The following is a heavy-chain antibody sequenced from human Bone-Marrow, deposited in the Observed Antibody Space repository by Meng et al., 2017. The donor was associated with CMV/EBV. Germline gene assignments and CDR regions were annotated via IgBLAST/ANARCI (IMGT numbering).Heavy chain of an antibody. D-gene: IGHD2-2*01. Sequence: GESLKISCAASGFTFRSHAMNWVRQAPGKGLEWVSGINGSGGQTYYADSVKGRFTISRDNSKNTLYLQLDSLRAEDTAFYYCSIARGVVSVPAAITYWGQGTLVTVSS. CDR3: SIARGVVSVPAAITY. CDR2: INGSGGQT. V-gene: IGHV3-23*01. J-gene: IGHJ4*02. CDR1: GFTFRSHA.